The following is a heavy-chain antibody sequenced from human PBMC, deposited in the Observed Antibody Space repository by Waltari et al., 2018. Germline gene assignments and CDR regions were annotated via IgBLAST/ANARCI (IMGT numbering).Heavy chain of an antibody. CDR3: ARSYYYDSSGYSN. CDR2: IYTSGST. Sequence: QVQLQESGPGLVKPSQTLSLTCTVSGGSISSGSSYWSWIRQPAGKGLEWIGRIYTSGSTNYNPSLKSRVTISVDTSKNQFSLKLSSVTAADTAVYYCARSYYYDSSGYSNWGQGTLVTVSS. CDR1: GGSISSGSSY. J-gene: IGHJ4*02. V-gene: IGHV4-61*02. D-gene: IGHD3-22*01.